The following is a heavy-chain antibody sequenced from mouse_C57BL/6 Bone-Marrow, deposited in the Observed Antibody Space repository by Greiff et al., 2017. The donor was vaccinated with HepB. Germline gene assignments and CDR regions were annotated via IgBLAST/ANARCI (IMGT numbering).Heavy chain of an antibody. CDR2: ISDGGSYT. Sequence: EVKLMESGGGLVKPGGSLKLSCAASGFTFSSYAMSWVRQTPEKRLEWVATISDGGSYTYYPDNVKGRFTISRDNAKNNLYLQMSHLKSEDTAMYYCARRYGNYGFAYWGQGTRVTVSA. V-gene: IGHV5-4*03. J-gene: IGHJ3*01. CDR3: ARRYGNYGFAY. D-gene: IGHD2-1*01. CDR1: GFTFSSYA.